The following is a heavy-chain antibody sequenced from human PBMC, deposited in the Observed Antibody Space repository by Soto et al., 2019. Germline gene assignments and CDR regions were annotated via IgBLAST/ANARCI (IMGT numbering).Heavy chain of an antibody. CDR1: GFTLSTYW. CDR3: AKDRWRDPSHFDY. Sequence: EVQLVESGGGLVQPGGSLRLSCAASGFTLSTYWMSWVRQAPGKGLEWVANIKPDGSEKYYVDSVKGRFTISRDSANNSLYLNMNSLRAEDTAVYYCAKDRWRDPSHFDYWGQGTLVTVSS. D-gene: IGHD2-15*01. V-gene: IGHV3-7*03. J-gene: IGHJ4*02. CDR2: IKPDGSEK.